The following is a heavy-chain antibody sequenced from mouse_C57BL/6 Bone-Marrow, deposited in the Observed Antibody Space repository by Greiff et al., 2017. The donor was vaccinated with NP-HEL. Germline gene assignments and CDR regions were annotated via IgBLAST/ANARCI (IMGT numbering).Heavy chain of an antibody. D-gene: IGHD1-1*01. CDR1: GYTFTSYW. CDR2: INPSNGGT. CDR3: ARWGILYYYGSSPYYFDY. J-gene: IGHJ2*01. Sequence: VQLQQSGTELVKPGASVKLSCKASGYTFTSYWMHWVKQRPGQGLEWIGNINPSNGGTNYNEKFKSKATLTVDKSSSTAYMQLSSLTSEDSAVYYCARWGILYYYGSSPYYFDYWGQGTTLTVSS. V-gene: IGHV1-53*01.